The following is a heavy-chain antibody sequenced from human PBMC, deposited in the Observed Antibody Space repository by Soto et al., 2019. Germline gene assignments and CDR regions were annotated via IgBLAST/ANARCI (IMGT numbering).Heavy chain of an antibody. CDR1: GSTFNNYA. CDR2: ISGSGSNT. J-gene: IGHJ4*02. Sequence: GGSLRLSCAFSGSTFNNYAMTWVRQSPGKGLEWVSSISGSGSNTYYADSVKGRFTISRDNSKNTLYLQVNIVRDDDTAVYYCATSPHQSNGFWGQGTQVTLSS. D-gene: IGHD6-19*01. V-gene: IGHV3-23*01. CDR3: ATSPHQSNGF.